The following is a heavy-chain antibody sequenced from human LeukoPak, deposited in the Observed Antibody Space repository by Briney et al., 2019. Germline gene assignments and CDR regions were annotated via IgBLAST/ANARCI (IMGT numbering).Heavy chain of an antibody. D-gene: IGHD3-10*01. CDR2: IYTSGST. J-gene: IGHJ4*02. CDR3: ARRLTMVRGVTYFDY. Sequence: SETLSLTCTVSGGSISSYYWSWIRQPAGKGLEWIGRIYTSGSTNYNPSLKSRVTMSVDTSKNQFSLKLSSVTAADTAVYYCARRLTMVRGVTYFDYWGQGTLVTVSS. V-gene: IGHV4-4*07. CDR1: GGSISSYY.